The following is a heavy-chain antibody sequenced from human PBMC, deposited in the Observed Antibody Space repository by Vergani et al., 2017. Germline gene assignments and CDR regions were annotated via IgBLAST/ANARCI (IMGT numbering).Heavy chain of an antibody. Sequence: VQLVQSGAEVRKPGASVTVSCTASGYIFKNYYIHWLRQAPGQAFEWMGILNPTTGHTTSAQKFMGRVDMTREPSTDTSTRTVQMTLSSLRSEDPAVYYCARSIGYCAGATCRAYYFDHWGQGTRVTVSS. CDR2: LNPTTGHT. J-gene: IGHJ5*02. CDR1: GYIFKNYY. V-gene: IGHV1-46*02. D-gene: IGHD2-21*01. CDR3: ARSIGYCAGATCRAYYFDH.